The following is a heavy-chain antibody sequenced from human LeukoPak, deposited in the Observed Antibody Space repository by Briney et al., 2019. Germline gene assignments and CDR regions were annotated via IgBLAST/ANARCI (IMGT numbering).Heavy chain of an antibody. CDR1: GYSSTSYW. CDR2: IYPGDSDT. Sequence: GESLKISCKGSGYSSTSYWIGWVRQMPGKGLEWMGIIYPGDSDTRYSPSFQGQVTISADKSISTAYLQWSSLKASDTAMYYCAKPGYYDSSGKGAFDIWGQGTMVTVSS. V-gene: IGHV5-51*01. CDR3: AKPGYYDSSGKGAFDI. D-gene: IGHD3-22*01. J-gene: IGHJ3*02.